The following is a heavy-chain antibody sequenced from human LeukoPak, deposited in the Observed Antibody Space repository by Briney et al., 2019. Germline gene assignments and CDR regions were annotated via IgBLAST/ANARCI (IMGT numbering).Heavy chain of an antibody. Sequence: PGGSLRLSCAASGFTLSDYKMHWLRQAPGKGLEWASYISNSGDTKYYADSVKGRFTFSRDNAKNSLYLQMNSLRAEDTAVYYCARERSDYLYHFDHWGQGTLVTVSS. CDR1: GFTLSDYK. CDR3: ARERSDYLYHFDH. V-gene: IGHV3-48*03. J-gene: IGHJ4*02. CDR2: ISNSGDTK. D-gene: IGHD1-26*01.